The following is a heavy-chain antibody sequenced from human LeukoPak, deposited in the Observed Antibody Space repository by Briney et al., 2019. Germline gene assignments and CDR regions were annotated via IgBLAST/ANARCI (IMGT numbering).Heavy chain of an antibody. J-gene: IGHJ4*02. D-gene: IGHD6-13*01. V-gene: IGHV1-2*02. CDR1: GNTFTGYY. CDR2: INPNSGGT. Sequence: GASVKVSCKASGNTFTGYYMHWVRQAPGQGLEWMGWINPNSGGTNYAQKFQGRVTMTRDTSISTAYMELSRLRSDDTAVYYCARGEASAGTLEIDYWGQGTLVTVSS. CDR3: ARGEASAGTLEIDY.